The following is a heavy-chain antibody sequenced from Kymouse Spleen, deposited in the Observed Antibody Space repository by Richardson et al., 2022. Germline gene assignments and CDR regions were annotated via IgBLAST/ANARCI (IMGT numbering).Heavy chain of an antibody. CDR2: ISYDGSNK. D-gene: IGHD6-13*01. V-gene: IGHV3-30*18. CDR3: AKVAAAGTFYYYYGMDV. Sequence: QVQLVESGGGVVQPGRSLRLSCAASGFTFSSYGMHWVRQAPGKGLEWVAVISYDGSNKYYADSVKGRFTISRDNSKNTLYLQMNSLRAEDTAVYYCAKVAAAGTFYYYYGMDVWGQGTTVTVSS. J-gene: IGHJ6*02. CDR1: GFTFSSYG.